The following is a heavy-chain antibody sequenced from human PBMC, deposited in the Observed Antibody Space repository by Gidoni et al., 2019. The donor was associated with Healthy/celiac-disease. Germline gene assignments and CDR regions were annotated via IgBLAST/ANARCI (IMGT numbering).Heavy chain of an antibody. J-gene: IGHJ4*02. CDR1: GGSISSGGYY. CDR3: ARDTYYYDSSGYYRYFDY. D-gene: IGHD3-22*01. V-gene: IGHV4-31*03. Sequence: QVQLQESGPGLVKPSQTLSLTCTFSGGSISSGGYYWSWIRQHPGKGLEGIGYIYYSGSTYYNPSLKSRVTISVDTSKNQFSLKLSSVTAADTAVYYCARDTYYYDSSGYYRYFDYWGQGTLVTVSS. CDR2: IYYSGST.